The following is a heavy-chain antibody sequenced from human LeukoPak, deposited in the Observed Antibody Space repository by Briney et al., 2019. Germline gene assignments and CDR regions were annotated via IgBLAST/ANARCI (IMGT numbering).Heavy chain of an antibody. Sequence: SETLSLTCTVSGVSISNYYWSWIRQPPGKGLEWIGYIHYSGSTNYNPSLKSRVTISVDTSKNQFSLKLSSVTAADTAVYYCARARNVLRYFDWPNAFDIWGQGTMVTVSS. CDR2: IHYSGST. CDR3: ARARNVLRYFDWPNAFDI. CDR1: GVSISNYY. J-gene: IGHJ3*02. V-gene: IGHV4-59*12. D-gene: IGHD3-9*01.